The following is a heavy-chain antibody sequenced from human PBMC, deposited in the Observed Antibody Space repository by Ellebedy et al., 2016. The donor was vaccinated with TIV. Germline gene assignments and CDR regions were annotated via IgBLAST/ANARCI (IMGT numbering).Heavy chain of an antibody. CDR2: IKEDGGEK. D-gene: IGHD5-18*01. CDR3: ARGYTALGD. CDR1: GFTLNSYW. Sequence: GGSLRLXCAPSGFTLNSYWLTWVRQAPGKGLEWVANIKEDGGEKYYVDSVKGRFTISRDNAKNSVFLLMNSLRAEDTAVYYCARGYTALGDWGQGTLVTVSS. V-gene: IGHV3-7*01. J-gene: IGHJ4*02.